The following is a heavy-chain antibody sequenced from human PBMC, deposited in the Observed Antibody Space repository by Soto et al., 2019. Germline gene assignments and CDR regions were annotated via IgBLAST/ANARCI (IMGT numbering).Heavy chain of an antibody. CDR2: INSDGSST. Sequence: PGGSLRLSCAASGFTFSTYWMHWVRQAPGKGLVWVSRINSDGSSTSYADSAKGRFTLSRDNSKNTLYLQMNSLRAEDTAVYYCAKSGPNSIYSSTWYNSGVEYCQHWGQGTLVTVSS. V-gene: IGHV3-74*01. D-gene: IGHD6-13*01. CDR1: GFTFSTYW. J-gene: IGHJ1*01. CDR3: AKSGPNSIYSSTWYNSGVEYCQH.